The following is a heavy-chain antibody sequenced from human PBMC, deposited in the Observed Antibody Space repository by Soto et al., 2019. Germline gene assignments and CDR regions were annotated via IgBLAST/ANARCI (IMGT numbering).Heavy chain of an antibody. CDR2: MNPNSGNT. V-gene: IGHV1-8*01. Sequence: EASVKVSCKASGYTFTSYDINWVRQATGQGLEWMGWMNPNSGNTGYAQKFQGRVTMTRNTSISTAYMELSSLRSEDTAVYYCARIMLEYYYYYYGMDVWGQGTTVTVSS. D-gene: IGHD2-8*01. J-gene: IGHJ6*02. CDR3: ARIMLEYYYYYYGMDV. CDR1: GYTFTSYD.